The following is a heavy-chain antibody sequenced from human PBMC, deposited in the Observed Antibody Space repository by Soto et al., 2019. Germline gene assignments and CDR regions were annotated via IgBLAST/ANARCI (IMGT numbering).Heavy chain of an antibody. D-gene: IGHD1-20*01. V-gene: IGHV4-39*01. CDR2: VDYSGTA. Sequence: PSETLSLTCTVSSGSISVTNVFWGWVRQPPGKGLEWIGNVDYSGTAYFSPSLATRVTFHVDTSKNQFSLTLYSVTAADTAVYYCARITGRHLDYWGQGILVPSPQ. J-gene: IGHJ4*02. CDR3: ARITGRHLDY. CDR1: SGSISVTNVF.